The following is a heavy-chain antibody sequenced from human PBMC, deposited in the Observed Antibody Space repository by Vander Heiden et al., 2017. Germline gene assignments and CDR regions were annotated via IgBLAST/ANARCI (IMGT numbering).Heavy chain of an antibody. CDR2: IKSKTYSETT. CDR1: GFTFRNAW. V-gene: IGHV3-15*07. D-gene: IGHD5-12*01. CDR3: TTDAVGYALS. Sequence: SGFTFRNAWLNWVRHAPGKGLEWVGRIKSKTYSETTDYAAPVKGRFTISRDDSKNTLYLQMNSLKTEDTAVYYCTTDAVGYALSWGQGTLVTVSS. J-gene: IGHJ5*02.